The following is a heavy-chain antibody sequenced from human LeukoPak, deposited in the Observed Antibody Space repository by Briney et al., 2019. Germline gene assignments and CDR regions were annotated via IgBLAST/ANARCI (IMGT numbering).Heavy chain of an antibody. V-gene: IGHV1-2*02. CDR1: GYTFTGYY. J-gene: IGHJ4*02. CDR3: ARHYRGRWQQLFDY. D-gene: IGHD5-24*01. CDR2: INPNSGGT. Sequence: ASVKVSCKASGYTFTGYYIHWVRQAPGQGLEWMGWINPNSGGTNYAQKFQGRVTMTRDTSVTTAYMELSSLRSDDTALYYCARHYRGRWQQLFDYWGQGTLVTVSS.